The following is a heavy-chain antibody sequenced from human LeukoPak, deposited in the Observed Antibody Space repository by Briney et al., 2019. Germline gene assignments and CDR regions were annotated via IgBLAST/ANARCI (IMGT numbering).Heavy chain of an antibody. V-gene: IGHV3-30-3*01. CDR2: ISYDGSNK. J-gene: IGHJ4*02. CDR1: GFTFSSYA. D-gene: IGHD4-23*01. CDR3: ASLNGNLFDY. Sequence: GGSLRLSCAASGFTFSSYAMHWVRQAPGKGLEWVAVISYDGSNKYYADSVKGRFTISRDNSKNTLYLQMNSLRAEDTAVYYCASLNGNLFDYWGQGTLVTVSS.